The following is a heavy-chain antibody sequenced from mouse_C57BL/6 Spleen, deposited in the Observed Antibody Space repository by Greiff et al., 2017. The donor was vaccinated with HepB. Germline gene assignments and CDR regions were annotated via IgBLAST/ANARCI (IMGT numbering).Heavy chain of an antibody. V-gene: IGHV1-53*01. D-gene: IGHD2-4*01. Sequence: QVQLKESGTELVKPGASVKLSCKASGYTFTSYWMHWVKQRPGQGLEWIGNINPSNGGTNYNEKFKSKATLTVDKSSSTAYMQLSSLTSEDSAVYYCARSYYDYDGVYAMDYWGQGTSVTVSS. CDR3: ARSYYDYDGVYAMDY. CDR2: INPSNGGT. CDR1: GYTFTSYW. J-gene: IGHJ4*01.